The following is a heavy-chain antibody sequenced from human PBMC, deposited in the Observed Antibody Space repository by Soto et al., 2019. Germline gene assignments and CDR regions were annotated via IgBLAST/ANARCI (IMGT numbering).Heavy chain of an antibody. CDR2: IYYSGRT. CDR3: ARSATYYDFLTGYPPLDY. V-gene: IGHV4-59*08. CDR1: GGSISSYY. J-gene: IGHJ4*02. D-gene: IGHD3-9*01. Sequence: SETLSLTCTVFGGSISSYYWSWIRQPPGKGLESIGYIYYSGRTNYNPSLKSRVTISVDTSKNLFSLKLRSVTAADTAVYYCARSATYYDFLTGYPPLDYWGQGTLVTVPS.